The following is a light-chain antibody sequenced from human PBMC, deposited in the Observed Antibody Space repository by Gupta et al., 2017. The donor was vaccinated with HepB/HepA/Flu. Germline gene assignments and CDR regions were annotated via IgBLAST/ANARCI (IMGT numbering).Light chain of an antibody. Sequence: EIVLTQSPATLSLSPGDRATLSCRASQNVRTYLAWYQQKPGQAPRLLIYDASNRATGIPARFSGSGFGTDFTLTISYVEPEDFGVYYCQQRNNWPTFGQGTRLEIQ. CDR3: QQRNNWPT. V-gene: IGKV3-11*01. CDR1: QNVRTY. J-gene: IGKJ5*01. CDR2: DAS.